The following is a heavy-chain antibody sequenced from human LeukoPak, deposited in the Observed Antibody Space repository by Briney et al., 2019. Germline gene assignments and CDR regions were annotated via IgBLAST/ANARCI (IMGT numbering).Heavy chain of an antibody. D-gene: IGHD4-17*01. Sequence: SETLSLTCAVSGVSFNDYYWSWVRQTPGKGLEWIGEINHSGYTNDSPPLKSRVTLSIDTSRKQFSLNLRSVTVADTGIYYCTRMTTGHDYWGQGTLVTVSS. CDR3: TRMTTGHDY. CDR2: INHSGYT. CDR1: GVSFNDYY. V-gene: IGHV4-34*01. J-gene: IGHJ4*02.